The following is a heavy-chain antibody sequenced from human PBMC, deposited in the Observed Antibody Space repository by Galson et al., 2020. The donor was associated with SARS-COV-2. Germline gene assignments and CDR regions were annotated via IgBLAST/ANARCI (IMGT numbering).Heavy chain of an antibody. CDR2: IIPILGIA. V-gene: IGHV1-69*02. Sequence: SVTVSCTASGGTFNKYTISWVRQAPGHGLEWMGRIIPILGIAHYAQKFQDRVIITADKSPITAYMELSSLRSDDTAVYFCATESHGDLGFDPWGQGTLDTVSA. J-gene: IGHJ5*02. CDR3: ATESHGDLGFDP. D-gene: IGHD4-17*01. CDR1: GGTFNKYT.